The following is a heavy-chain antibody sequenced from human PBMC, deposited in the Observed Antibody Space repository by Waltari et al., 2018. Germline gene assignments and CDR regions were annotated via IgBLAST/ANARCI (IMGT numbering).Heavy chain of an antibody. CDR2: SLHSGGT. V-gene: IGHV4-31*03. J-gene: IGHJ4*02. Sequence: QVQLQESGPGLVRPSQTLSLTCTVSGGSISRGLHYWSWIRQHPGKGLEWIGYSLHSGGTLYNPSLESRVSIGVDTSKNQVSLKVSTVTAADTAVYYCAREMSPRAPYFDLWGQGALVTVSS. CDR3: AREMSPRAPYFDL. CDR1: GGSISRGLHY.